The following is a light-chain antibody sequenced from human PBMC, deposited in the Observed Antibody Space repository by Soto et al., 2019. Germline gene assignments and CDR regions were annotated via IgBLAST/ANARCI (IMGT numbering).Light chain of an antibody. CDR3: QQYGSSPLT. V-gene: IGKV3-20*01. Sequence: EIVLTQSPGTLSLSPGERATLSCRASQSVSSSYLAWYQQKPGQAPRLLIYGASSRATGIPDRFSGSGSGKDFTITISRLEPEDFAVYYCQQYGSSPLTFGGGTKVEIK. CDR2: GAS. CDR1: QSVSSSY. J-gene: IGKJ4*01.